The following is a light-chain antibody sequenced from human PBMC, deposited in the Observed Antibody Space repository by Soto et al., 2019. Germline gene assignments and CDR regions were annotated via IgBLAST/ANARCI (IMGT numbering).Light chain of an antibody. CDR3: QHYESYPLT. CDR1: QSINTY. CDR2: TAS. V-gene: IGKV1-39*01. Sequence: DIQMTQSPSSLSASVGDRVTITCRASQSINTYLNWYQQKPGKAPNLLIYTASRLESGVPSRFSGGGSGTEFTLTISGLQPDDSATYFCQHYESYPLTFGGGTKVDIK. J-gene: IGKJ4*01.